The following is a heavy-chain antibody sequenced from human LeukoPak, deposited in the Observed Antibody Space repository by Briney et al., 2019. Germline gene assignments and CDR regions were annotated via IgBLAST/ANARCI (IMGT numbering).Heavy chain of an antibody. J-gene: IGHJ5*02. D-gene: IGHD3-22*01. CDR1: GGSISSYY. V-gene: IGHV4-59*08. CDR3: ARRYYDSSGYYYGGWFDP. Sequence: SETLSLTCTVSGGSISSYYWSWIRQPPGKGLEWIGYIYYSGSTNYNPSLKSRVTISVDTSKNQFSLKLSSVTAADTAVYYCARRYYDSSGYYYGGWFDPWGQGTLVTVSS. CDR2: IYYSGST.